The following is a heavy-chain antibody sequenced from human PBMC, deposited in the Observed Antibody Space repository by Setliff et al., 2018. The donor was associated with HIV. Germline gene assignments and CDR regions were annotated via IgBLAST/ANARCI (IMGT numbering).Heavy chain of an antibody. J-gene: IGHJ5*02. D-gene: IGHD7-27*01. CDR2: IYTSGST. CDR3: ARDLPELTGRSFDP. Sequence: TSETLSLTCNVSGGSISGYFWTWIRQPAGKGLEWIGRIYTSGSTNYNPSLKSRRSMSIDTSKNHFSLRLTSVTAADTAVYYCARDLPELTGRSFDPWGQGIQVTVSS. V-gene: IGHV4-4*07. CDR1: GGSISGYF.